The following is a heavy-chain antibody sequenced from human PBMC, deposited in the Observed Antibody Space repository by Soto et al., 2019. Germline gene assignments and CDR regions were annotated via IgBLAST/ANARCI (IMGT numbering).Heavy chain of an antibody. Sequence: EVQLVESGGGLVQPGGSLRLSCAASGFSFSSYSMNWVRQAPGKGLEWVSYISGSGSTIYYADSVKGRFTISRDNAKNSLYLQMNSLRDEVTAVYYCARDRRGLYGGDYWGQGTLVTVSS. CDR2: ISGSGSTI. J-gene: IGHJ4*02. CDR3: ARDRRGLYGGDY. CDR1: GFSFSSYS. V-gene: IGHV3-48*02. D-gene: IGHD2-2*02.